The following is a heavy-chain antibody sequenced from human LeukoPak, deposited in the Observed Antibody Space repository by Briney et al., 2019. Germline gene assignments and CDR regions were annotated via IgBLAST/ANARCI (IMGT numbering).Heavy chain of an antibody. V-gene: IGHV4-39*01. CDR1: GGSIISNTYY. Sequence: PSETLSLTCTVSGGSIISNTYYWGWVRQSPGKGLEWIGNIYYSGTTYYNPSLKSRVTISEDTSRNRFSLMLSSVTAADTAIYYCARQVSDYFYHYTDVWGEGTTVIVSS. CDR3: ARQVSDYFYHYTDV. CDR2: IYYSGTT. J-gene: IGHJ6*03. D-gene: IGHD2/OR15-2a*01.